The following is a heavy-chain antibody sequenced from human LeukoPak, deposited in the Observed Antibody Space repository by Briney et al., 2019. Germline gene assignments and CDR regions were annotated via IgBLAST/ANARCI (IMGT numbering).Heavy chain of an antibody. D-gene: IGHD3-22*01. CDR2: IRGAGSVK. J-gene: IGHJ3*02. V-gene: IGHV3-7*01. Sequence: PGGSLRLSCEASGFTISKYWMTWVRQSPGKGLEWVGNIRGAGSVKYLLDYVKGRFSISRDHVNSSLSLEMNTLSAEDTAVYYCSRDANYYDSSRHYFDAFDIWVRGTMPSVCS. CDR3: SRDANYYDSSRHYFDAFDI. CDR1: GFTISKYW.